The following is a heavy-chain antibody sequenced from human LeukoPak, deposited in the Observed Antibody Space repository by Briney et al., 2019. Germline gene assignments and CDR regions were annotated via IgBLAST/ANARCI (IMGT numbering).Heavy chain of an antibody. V-gene: IGHV3-23*01. CDR3: ARDMGLHSFMSETGTYSVHPSFDY. D-gene: IGHD1-26*01. J-gene: IGHJ4*02. CDR1: GFTFSSYA. CDR2: IGGDAIST. Sequence: LTGGSLRLSCAASGFTFSSYAMSWVRQAPGKGLEWVSAIGGDAISTYYADSVKGRFSISRDNSKNTLYLQMNSLRPDDTAIYYCARDMGLHSFMSETGTYSVHPSFDYWGQGTLVTVSS.